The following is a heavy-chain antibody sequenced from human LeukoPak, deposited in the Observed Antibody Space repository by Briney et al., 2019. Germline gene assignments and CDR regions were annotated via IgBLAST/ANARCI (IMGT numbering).Heavy chain of an antibody. J-gene: IGHJ4*02. CDR3: ARQDSSVDF. Sequence: ASVKVSCKASGYTFSSFGINWVLQAPGQGLEWMGWINPYNGNTNYAQNLQGRVTMTTDTSTSTAYMELRSLRSDDTAVYYCARQDSSVDFWGPGTLVTVSS. CDR1: GYTFSSFG. D-gene: IGHD6-19*01. V-gene: IGHV1-18*01. CDR2: INPYNGNT.